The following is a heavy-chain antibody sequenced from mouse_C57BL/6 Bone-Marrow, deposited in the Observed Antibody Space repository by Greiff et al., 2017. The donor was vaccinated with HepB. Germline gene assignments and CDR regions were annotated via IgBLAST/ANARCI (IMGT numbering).Heavy chain of an antibody. J-gene: IGHJ4*01. D-gene: IGHD1-1*01. CDR2: IYPGDGDT. Sequence: VQLQQSGPELVKPGASVKISCKASGYAFSSSWMNWVKQRPGKGLEWIGRIYPGDGDTNYNGKFKGKATLTADKSSSTAYMQLSSLTSEDSAVYFCARDFYLSTWGYAMDYWGQGTSVTVSS. CDR1: GYAFSSSW. CDR3: ARDFYLSTWGYAMDY. V-gene: IGHV1-82*01.